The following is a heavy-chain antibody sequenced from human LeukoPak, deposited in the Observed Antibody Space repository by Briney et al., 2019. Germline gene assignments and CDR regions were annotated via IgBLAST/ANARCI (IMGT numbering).Heavy chain of an antibody. Sequence: GESLRLSCAASGFPFSTYWMSWVRQAPGKGLEWVANINQDGTEKYYVDSVKGRFIISRDYAKNSLYLQMNSLRVEDTAVYYCAKVAKYYYGPETYYFFEQWGQGTPVTASS. J-gene: IGHJ4*02. D-gene: IGHD3-10*01. V-gene: IGHV3-7*01. CDR3: AKVAKYYYGPETYYFFEQ. CDR2: INQDGTEK. CDR1: GFPFSTYW.